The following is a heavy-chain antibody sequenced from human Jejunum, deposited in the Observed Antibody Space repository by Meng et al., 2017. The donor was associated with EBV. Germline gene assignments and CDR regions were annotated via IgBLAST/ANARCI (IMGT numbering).Heavy chain of an antibody. CDR1: GFTFTSYA. V-gene: IGHV1-3*01. CDR3: ARESGSELEQPNYNWFGP. Sequence: QVQCVRSAAEVKTPGSSVQVPCKASGFTFTSYAMNWVRQAPGQRLEWMGWINAGSGYTRYSQTFQGRVTITRDTSASIVYMELSSLRSEDTAVYFCARESGSELEQPNYNWFGPWGQGTLVTVSS. CDR2: INAGSGYT. D-gene: IGHD1/OR15-1a*01. J-gene: IGHJ5*02.